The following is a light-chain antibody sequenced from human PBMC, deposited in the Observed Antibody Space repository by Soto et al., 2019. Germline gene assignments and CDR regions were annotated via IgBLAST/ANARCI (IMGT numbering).Light chain of an antibody. Sequence: QAVVTQPPSVSGAPGQRVTISCTGSSSNIGAGYDVHWYQQLPGTAPKLLIYGNSNRPSGVPDRFSGSKSGTSASLAITGLQAEDEADFYCQSYDSNLSGSRVFGTGTKVTVL. CDR2: GNS. V-gene: IGLV1-40*01. J-gene: IGLJ1*01. CDR3: QSYDSNLSGSRV. CDR1: SSNIGAGYD.